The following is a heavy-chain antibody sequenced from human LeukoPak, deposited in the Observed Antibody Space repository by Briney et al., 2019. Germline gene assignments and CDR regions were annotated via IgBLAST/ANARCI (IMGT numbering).Heavy chain of an antibody. CDR3: SVPVAGTVDY. D-gene: IGHD6-19*01. J-gene: IGHJ4*02. CDR1: GFTFSDHF. CDR2: SRDKANSYTT. V-gene: IGHV3-72*01. Sequence: PGGSLSLSCAASGFTFSDHFMDWVRQAPGKGLEWVGRSRDKANSYTTEYAASVKGRFTISRDDSKNSVYLQMNSLKTEDTAVYYCSVPVAGTVDYWGQGTLVTVSS.